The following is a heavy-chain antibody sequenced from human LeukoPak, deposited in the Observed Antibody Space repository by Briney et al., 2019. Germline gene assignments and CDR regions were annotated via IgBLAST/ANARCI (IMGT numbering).Heavy chain of an antibody. CDR1: GGSISSSSYY. CDR3: ARHGGRFYYDSSGQIFDY. V-gene: IGHV4-39*01. CDR2: ISYSWST. D-gene: IGHD3-22*01. Sequence: PSETLSLTCTVSGGSISSSSYYWGWIRQPPGKGLEWIGSISYSWSTYYNPSLKSRVTVSVDTSKNQFSLKLSSVTAADTAVYYCARHGGRFYYDSSGQIFDYWGQGTLVTVSS. J-gene: IGHJ4*02.